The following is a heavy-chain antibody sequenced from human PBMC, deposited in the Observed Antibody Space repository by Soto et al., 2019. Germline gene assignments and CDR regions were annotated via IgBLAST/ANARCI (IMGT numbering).Heavy chain of an antibody. J-gene: IGHJ4*02. CDR2: ISSSSSTI. Sequence: GGSLILSCAASGFTFSSYRMNWVRQAPGKGLEWVSYISSSSSTIYYADSVKGRFTSSRDNAKNSLYLQMNSLRDEDTAVYYCAGANIVATPWSYWGQGTLVTVSS. CDR1: GFTFSSYR. V-gene: IGHV3-48*02. D-gene: IGHD5-12*01. CDR3: AGANIVATPWSY.